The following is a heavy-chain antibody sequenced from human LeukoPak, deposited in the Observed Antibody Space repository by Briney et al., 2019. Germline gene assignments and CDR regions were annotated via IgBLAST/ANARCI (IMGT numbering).Heavy chain of an antibody. Sequence: ASVKVSCTASGYTFTSYDINWVRQATGQGLEWMGWMNPNSGNTGCAQKFQGRVTMTRNTSISTAYMELSSLRSEDTAVYYCARGSKGGSSGWYLNPFDYWGQGTLVTVSS. J-gene: IGHJ4*02. CDR2: MNPNSGNT. V-gene: IGHV1-8*01. CDR1: GYTFTSYD. D-gene: IGHD6-19*01. CDR3: ARGSKGGSSGWYLNPFDY.